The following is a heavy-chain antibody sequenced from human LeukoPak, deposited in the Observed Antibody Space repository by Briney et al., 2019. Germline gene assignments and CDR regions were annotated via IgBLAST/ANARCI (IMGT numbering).Heavy chain of an antibody. Sequence: GGSLRLSCAAPGFTFSDYYMSWIRQAPGKGLEWVSYISSSSSYTNYADSVKGRFTISRDNAKNSLYLQMNSLRAEDTAVYYCARASDSSLPYWGQGTLVTVSS. CDR3: ARASDSSLPY. CDR1: GFTFSDYY. J-gene: IGHJ4*02. CDR2: ISSSSSYT. D-gene: IGHD3-22*01. V-gene: IGHV3-11*05.